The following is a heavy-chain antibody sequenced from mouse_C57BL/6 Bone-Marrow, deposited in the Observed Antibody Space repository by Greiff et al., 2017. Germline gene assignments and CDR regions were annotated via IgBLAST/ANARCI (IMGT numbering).Heavy chain of an antibody. D-gene: IGHD2-3*01. J-gene: IGHJ3*01. V-gene: IGHV1-64*01. Sequence: VQLQQSGAELVKPGASVKLSCKASGYTFTSYWMHWVKQRPGQGLEWIGMIHPNSGSTNYNEKFKSKATLTVDKSSSTPYMQLSSLTSEDSAVYYCAREGWFPFAYWGQGTLVTVSA. CDR1: GYTFTSYW. CDR2: IHPNSGST. CDR3: AREGWFPFAY.